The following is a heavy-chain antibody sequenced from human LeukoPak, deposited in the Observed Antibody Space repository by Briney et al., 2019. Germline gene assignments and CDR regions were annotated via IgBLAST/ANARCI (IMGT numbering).Heavy chain of an antibody. V-gene: IGHV3-48*04. CDR1: GFTFSMYG. CDR3: ARDQNGMDV. Sequence: GGSLRLSCAASGFTFSMYGIHWVRQAPGKGLEWVSYISSSGTTIYYADSVKGRFTISRDNAKNSLYLQMNSLRAEDTAVYYCARDQNGMDVWGQGTTVTVSS. J-gene: IGHJ6*02. CDR2: ISSSGTTI.